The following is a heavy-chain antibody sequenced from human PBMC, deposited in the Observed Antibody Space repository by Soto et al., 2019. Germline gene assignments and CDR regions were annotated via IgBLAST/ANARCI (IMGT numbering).Heavy chain of an antibody. CDR2: TIPIFGTA. J-gene: IGHJ6*02. D-gene: IGHD5-12*01. CDR1: GGTFSSYA. Sequence: RASVKVSCKASGGTFSSYAITWVRQAPGQGLEWMGGTIPIFGTANYALKFQGRVTIAADEPTSTAYMELSSLRSEDTAVYYCARSDRVATVKGYYYGMDVWGQGTTVTVSS. V-gene: IGHV1-69*13. CDR3: ARSDRVATVKGYYYGMDV.